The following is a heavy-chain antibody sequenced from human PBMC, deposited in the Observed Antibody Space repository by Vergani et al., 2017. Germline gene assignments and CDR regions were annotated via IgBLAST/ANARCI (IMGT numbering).Heavy chain of an antibody. Sequence: EVQLVESGGGLVKPGGSLRLSCAASGFTFSSYSMNWVRQAPGKGLEWVSSISSSSSYIYYAYSVKGRFTISRENANNSLFLQMNSLRAEDTAVYYCARDVRSYSGYALDYWGQGTLVTVSS. J-gene: IGHJ4*02. D-gene: IGHD5-12*01. CDR1: GFTFSSYS. V-gene: IGHV3-21*01. CDR3: ARDVRSYSGYALDY. CDR2: ISSSSSYI.